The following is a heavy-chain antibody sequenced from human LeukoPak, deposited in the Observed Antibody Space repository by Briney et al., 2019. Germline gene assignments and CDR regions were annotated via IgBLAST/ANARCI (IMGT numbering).Heavy chain of an antibody. Sequence: GGSLRLSCAASGFTFSAYVMTWVRQAPGKGLEWVSGISGSGGGTYYADSVKGRFTISRDNSKSTVYMQVNSLRDEDTAVYYCAKGYDSSGYYYFDYWGQGTLVTVSS. V-gene: IGHV3-23*01. J-gene: IGHJ4*02. CDR2: ISGSGGGT. CDR1: GFTFSAYV. CDR3: AKGYDSSGYYYFDY. D-gene: IGHD3-22*01.